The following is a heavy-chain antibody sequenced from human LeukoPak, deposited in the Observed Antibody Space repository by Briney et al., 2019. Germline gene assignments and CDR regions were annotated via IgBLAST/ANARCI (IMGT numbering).Heavy chain of an antibody. CDR3: ARAWVYSGYDRGPDDY. V-gene: IGHV1-18*01. J-gene: IGHJ4*02. CDR1: GYTFTSYG. CDR2: ISSYNGNT. Sequence: ASVKVSCNTSGYTFTSYGISWVRQAPGQGPKWVGWISSYNGNTNSAQKLQGRVTMTTDTSTSTAYMELRSLRFDDTAVYYCARAWVYSGYDRGPDDYWGQGTLVTVSS. D-gene: IGHD5-12*01.